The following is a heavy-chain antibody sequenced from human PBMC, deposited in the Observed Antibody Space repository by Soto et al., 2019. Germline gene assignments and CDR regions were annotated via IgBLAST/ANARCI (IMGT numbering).Heavy chain of an antibody. D-gene: IGHD6-6*01. J-gene: IGHJ6*02. CDR2: INHSGST. Sequence: QVQLHQWGAGLLRPSETLSLTCAVYGGSFSAYYWSWIRQPPGKGLEWIGEINHSGSTNYKPSLKSRVTISVDTSKNQLSLKLNSVTAADTAVYYCAGDIAARVDVWGQGTTVTVSS. CDR1: GGSFSAYY. CDR3: AGDIAARVDV. V-gene: IGHV4-34*01.